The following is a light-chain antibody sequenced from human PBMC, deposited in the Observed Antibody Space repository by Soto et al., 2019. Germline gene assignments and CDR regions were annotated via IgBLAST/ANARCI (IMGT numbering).Light chain of an antibody. V-gene: IGKV1-27*01. CDR3: QKYDSVPFT. J-gene: IGKJ3*01. CDR1: QVISNY. CDR2: GAS. Sequence: DIQMTQSPSSLSASVRDRVTITCRASQVISNYLAWYQQKPGKVPELLIYGASTLQSGVPSRFSGSGSGTDFTLTISSLQPEDVATYYCQKYDSVPFTFGPGTKVDLK.